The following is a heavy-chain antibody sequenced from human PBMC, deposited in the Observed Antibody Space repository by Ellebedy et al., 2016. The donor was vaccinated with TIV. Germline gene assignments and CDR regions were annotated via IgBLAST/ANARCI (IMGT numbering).Heavy chain of an antibody. J-gene: IGHJ4*02. CDR3: ARKSDTLLFAGGDC. CDR2: IYSTGTT. D-gene: IGHD3-16*01. Sequence: GESLKIFCAASGFPVGSHFMSWVRQAPGRGPECVSIIYSTGTTDYADSVRGRFTISRDSAKNTLYLQMNSLRVEDTAVYYCARKSDTLLFAGGDCWGQGTLVTVSS. CDR1: GFPVGSHF. V-gene: IGHV3-66*01.